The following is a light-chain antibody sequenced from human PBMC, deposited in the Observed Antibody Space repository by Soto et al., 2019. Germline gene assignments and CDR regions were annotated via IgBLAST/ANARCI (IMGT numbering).Light chain of an antibody. CDR1: QSISSK. CDR3: QQYDKWFSIT. V-gene: IGKV3-15*01. Sequence: EIVMTQSPATLSVSPGDRAILSCRASQSISSKLGWYPQRPGQSPRLLIYGASTRAPGIPDRFSGSGSWPEFTLCDRSLQSEDFGVYYCQQYDKWFSITFGQGTRLEIK. J-gene: IGKJ5*01. CDR2: GAS.